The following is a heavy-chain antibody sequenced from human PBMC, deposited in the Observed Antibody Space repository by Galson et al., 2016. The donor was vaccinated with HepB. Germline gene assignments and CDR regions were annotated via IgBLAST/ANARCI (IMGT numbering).Heavy chain of an antibody. D-gene: IGHD3-3*01. J-gene: IGHJ2*01. CDR3: AGHREEWLHPTFDL. CDR2: INWNGGST. Sequence: SLRLSCAASGFTFDDYAMSWVRQGPGSGLEWVSSINWNGGSTLYADSVKGRVTISRDNAKNSLYLQINSLTVEDTAFFYCAGHREEWLHPTFDLWGRGTLVTVSS. V-gene: IGHV3-20*04. CDR1: GFTFDDYA.